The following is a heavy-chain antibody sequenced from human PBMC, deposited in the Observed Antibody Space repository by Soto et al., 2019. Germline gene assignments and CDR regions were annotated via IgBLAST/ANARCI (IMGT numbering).Heavy chain of an antibody. D-gene: IGHD2-15*01. Sequence: ASVKVSCKASGYTFTSYGISWVRQAPGQGLEWMGWISAHNGNTNYAQKLQGRVTMTTDTSTSTAYMELRSVRSDDTAVYYCARTGYCSGGSSYSGPYYYYGMDVWGQGTTVTVSS. J-gene: IGHJ6*02. CDR3: ARTGYCSGGSSYSGPYYYYGMDV. CDR2: ISAHNGNT. V-gene: IGHV1-18*04. CDR1: GYTFTSYG.